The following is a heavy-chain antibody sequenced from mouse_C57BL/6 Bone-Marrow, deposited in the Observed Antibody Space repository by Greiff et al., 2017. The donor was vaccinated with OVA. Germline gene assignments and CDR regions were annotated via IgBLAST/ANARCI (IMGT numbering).Heavy chain of an antibody. Sequence: QVQLKESGPELVKPGASVKISCKASGYAFSSSWMNWVKQRPGKGLEWIGRIYPGDGDTNYNGKFKGKATLTADKSSSTAYMQLSSLTSEDSAVYFCARGDYGSSYLYYAMDYWGQGTSVTVSS. V-gene: IGHV1-82*01. J-gene: IGHJ4*01. D-gene: IGHD1-1*01. CDR1: GYAFSSSW. CDR2: IYPGDGDT. CDR3: ARGDYGSSYLYYAMDY.